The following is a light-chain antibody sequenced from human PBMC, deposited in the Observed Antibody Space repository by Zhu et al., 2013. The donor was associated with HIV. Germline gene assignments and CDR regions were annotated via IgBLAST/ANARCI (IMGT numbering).Light chain of an antibody. CDR3: VQGTHWPLT. V-gene: IGKV2-30*01. CDR2: QVS. Sequence: VLTQSPPSLSVTLGQPASISCKSSESLLFRNAYTFLHWFHQRPGQPPRRLIYQVSNRAAGVPDRFTGSGSGTTFTLTISGIEAEDLGLYYCVQGTHWPLTFGGGTKVEIK. CDR1: ESLLFRNAYTF. J-gene: IGKJ4*01.